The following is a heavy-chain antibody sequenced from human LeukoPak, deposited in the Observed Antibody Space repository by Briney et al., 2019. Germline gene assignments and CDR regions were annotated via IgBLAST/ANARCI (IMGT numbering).Heavy chain of an antibody. Sequence: SETLSLTCTVSGGSISVYYWSWIRQTPGKGLEWIGYIIYTGGTDYNPSLTSRATILVDTSRKQFSLKLSSVTAADTAVYYCATKLPVAGGDAFDIWGQGKMVTVSS. J-gene: IGHJ3*02. D-gene: IGHD6-19*01. CDR2: IIYTGGT. CDR3: ATKLPVAGGDAFDI. V-gene: IGHV4-59*08. CDR1: GGSISVYY.